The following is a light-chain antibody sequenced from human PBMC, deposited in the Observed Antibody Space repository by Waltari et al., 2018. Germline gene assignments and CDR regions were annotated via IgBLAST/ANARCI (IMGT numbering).Light chain of an antibody. Sequence: EIVLTQSPGTLSLSPGERATLSCRASQSVKNNYLAWSQQKPGRAPRLLIYAASGRATGIPDRFSGSGSGTDFTLTISRLEPEDFAVYYCQQYGISLYSFGQGTKLEI. J-gene: IGKJ2*03. CDR2: AAS. CDR1: QSVKNNY. V-gene: IGKV3-20*01. CDR3: QQYGISLYS.